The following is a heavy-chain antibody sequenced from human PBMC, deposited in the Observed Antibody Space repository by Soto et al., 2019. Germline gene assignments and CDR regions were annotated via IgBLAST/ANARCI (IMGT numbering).Heavy chain of an antibody. CDR2: INESGST. Sequence: QVQLQQWGAGLVKPSETLSLSCAVYGQSFSGHSWAWIRQPPGKGLEWIVEINESGSTYYNPSLKSRVTISTDTSKHQFSLKLSSVSAADTAAYFCARGSGIVALPGELEDVKYDYWGQGTLVNVSS. CDR1: GQSFSGHS. J-gene: IGHJ4*02. CDR3: ARGSGIVALPGELEDVKYDY. D-gene: IGHD1-1*01. V-gene: IGHV4-34*01.